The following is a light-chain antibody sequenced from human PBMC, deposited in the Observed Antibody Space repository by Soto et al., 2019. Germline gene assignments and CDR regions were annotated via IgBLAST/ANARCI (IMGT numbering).Light chain of an antibody. J-gene: IGKJ1*01. Sequence: EIVLTQSPGTLSLSPGERATLSCRASQSVSSSYLAWYQQTPGQAPRLLVYDTSYRATGVPDRFSGSGSGTDFTLTISRVEPEDFALYYCQQYGTSLWTFGQGTKVDIK. CDR3: QQYGTSLWT. CDR1: QSVSSSY. CDR2: DTS. V-gene: IGKV3-20*01.